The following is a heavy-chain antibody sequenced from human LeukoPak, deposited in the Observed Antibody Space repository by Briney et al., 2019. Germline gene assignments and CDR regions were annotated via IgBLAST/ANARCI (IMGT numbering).Heavy chain of an antibody. CDR2: IYYSGST. CDR3: ARLYDSSGYYYPSDY. D-gene: IGHD3-22*01. CDR1: GGSISSGGYY. Sequence: SETLSLTCTVSGGSISSGGYYWSWIRQHPGKGLEWIGYIYYSGSTYYNPSLKSRVTISVDTSKNQFSLKLSSVTAADTAVYYCARLYDSSGYYYPSDYWGQGTLVTASS. V-gene: IGHV4-31*03. J-gene: IGHJ4*02.